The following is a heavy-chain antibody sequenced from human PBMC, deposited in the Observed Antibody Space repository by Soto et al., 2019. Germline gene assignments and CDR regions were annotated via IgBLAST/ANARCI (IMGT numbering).Heavy chain of an antibody. J-gene: IGHJ4*02. CDR2: IDDSGYT. CDR1: GGSISTGGYY. V-gene: IGHV4-31*03. D-gene: IGHD3-3*01. CDR3: ARKQAGFFFGIDY. Sequence: PSEPLSLPCTVSGGSISTGGYYWSWIRQYPGKGLEWLGYIDDSGYTFYNPSLQSRLTLSMDTSKNQFSLKLSSATAADTAVYFCARKQAGFFFGIDYWGQGTLVTVSS.